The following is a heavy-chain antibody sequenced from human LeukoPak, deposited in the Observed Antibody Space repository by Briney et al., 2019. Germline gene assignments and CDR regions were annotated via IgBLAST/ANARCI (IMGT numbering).Heavy chain of an antibody. D-gene: IGHD5-12*01. J-gene: IGHJ4*02. CDR2: IWYDGSNK. V-gene: IGHV3-33*01. Sequence: GGSLRLSCAASGFTFRNHGVYWVRQAPGKGLEWVAVIWYDGSNKYYTDSVKGRFTISRDNSKNTLYLQMNSLRAEDTAVYYCARDMGGFYRGYGDYWGQGTLVTVSS. CDR3: ARDMGGFYRGYGDY. CDR1: GFTFRNHG.